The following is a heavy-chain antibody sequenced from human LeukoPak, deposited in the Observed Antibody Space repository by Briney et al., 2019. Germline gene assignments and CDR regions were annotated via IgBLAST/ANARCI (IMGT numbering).Heavy chain of an antibody. CDR3: ARDRGELSIYYMDV. CDR2: ISSSSSYI. CDR1: GFTFSSYS. Sequence: PGGSLRLSCAASGFTFSSYSMNWVRQAPGKGLEWVSSISSSSSYIYYADSVKGRFTISRDNAKNSLYQQMNSLRAEDAAVYYCARDRGELSIYYMDVWGKGTTVTVSS. D-gene: IGHD3-16*02. J-gene: IGHJ6*03. V-gene: IGHV3-21*01.